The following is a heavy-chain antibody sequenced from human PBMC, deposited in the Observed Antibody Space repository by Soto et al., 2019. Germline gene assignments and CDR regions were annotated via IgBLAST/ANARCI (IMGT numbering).Heavy chain of an antibody. CDR2: ISYYVSNK. D-gene: IGHD5-12*01. CDR3: AAGDSGYDPIDY. V-gene: IGHV3-30*03. J-gene: IGHJ4*02. Sequence: QVQLVESGGGVVQPGRSLRLSCAASGFTFSSYGMHWVRQATGKGLEWVAVISYYVSNKYYAESVKGRFTISRDNSKNTLYLQMNSLRAEDTAVYYCAAGDSGYDPIDYWGQGTLFTVSS. CDR1: GFTFSSYG.